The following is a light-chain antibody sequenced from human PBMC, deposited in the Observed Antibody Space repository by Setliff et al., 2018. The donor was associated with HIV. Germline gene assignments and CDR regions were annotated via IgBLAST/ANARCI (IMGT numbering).Light chain of an antibody. J-gene: IGLJ1*01. CDR3: SSYTSNSTLYV. V-gene: IGLV2-14*01. CDR1: SSDVGGYNY. Sequence: QSVLTQPASVSGYLGMSATISCAGTSSDVGGYNYVSWYQQHPGKAPRLLIYEVTNRPSGVSDRFSGSKSGNTASLTISGVQAEDEADYYCSSYTSNSTLYVFGTGTKVTVL. CDR2: EVT.